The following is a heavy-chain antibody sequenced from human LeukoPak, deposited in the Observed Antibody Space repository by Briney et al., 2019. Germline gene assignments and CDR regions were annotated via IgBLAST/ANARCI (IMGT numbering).Heavy chain of an antibody. CDR3: ATLVATTPYYYYGMDV. D-gene: IGHD5-12*01. V-gene: IGHV4-31*03. CDR1: GGSISSGGYY. Sequence: SQTLSLTCTVSGGSISSGGYYWSWIRQHPGKGLEWIGYIYYSGSAYYNPSLKSRVTISVDTSKNQFSLKLSSVTAADTAVYYCATLVATTPYYYYGMDVWGKGTTVTVSP. J-gene: IGHJ6*04. CDR2: IYYSGSA.